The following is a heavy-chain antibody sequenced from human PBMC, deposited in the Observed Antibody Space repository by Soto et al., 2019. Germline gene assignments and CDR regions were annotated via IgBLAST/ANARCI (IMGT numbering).Heavy chain of an antibody. D-gene: IGHD3-16*01. J-gene: IGHJ6*02. V-gene: IGHV1-18*01. CDR3: ARDKGPHGDYYYYGMDV. CDR2: ISAYNGNT. CDR1: GYTFTSYG. Sequence: QVQLVQSGAEVKKPGASVKVSCKASGYTFTSYGISWMRQAPGQGLEWMGWISAYNGNTNYAQKLQGRVTMTTDTSTSAAYMELRSLRSDDTAVYYCARDKGPHGDYYYYGMDVWGQGTTVTVSS.